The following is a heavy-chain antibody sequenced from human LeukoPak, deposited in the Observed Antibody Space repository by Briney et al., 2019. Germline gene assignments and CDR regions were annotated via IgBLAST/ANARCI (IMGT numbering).Heavy chain of an antibody. J-gene: IGHJ4*02. D-gene: IGHD3-16*02. CDR1: GFTFSSYS. Sequence: GGSLKLSCAASGFTFSSYSMNWVRQAPGKGLEWVSSISSSSSYIYYADSVKGRFTISRDNAKNSLYLQMNSLRAEDTAVYYCARDDYDYVWGSYRHHYFDYWGQGTLVTVSS. CDR3: ARDDYDYVWGSYRHHYFDY. V-gene: IGHV3-21*01. CDR2: ISSSSSYI.